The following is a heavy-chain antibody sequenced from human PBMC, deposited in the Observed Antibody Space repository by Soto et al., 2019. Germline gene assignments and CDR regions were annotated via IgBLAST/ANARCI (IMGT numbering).Heavy chain of an antibody. CDR3: ARGSEQWLVHDI. CDR2: INAGNGNT. D-gene: IGHD6-19*01. CDR1: GYTFTSYA. J-gene: IGHJ3*02. Sequence: GASVKVSCKASGYTFTSYAMHWVRQAPGQRLEWVGWINAGNGNTKYSQKFQGRVTITRDTSISTAYMELSRLRSDDTAVYYCARGSEQWLVHDIWGQGTMVTVSS. V-gene: IGHV1-3*01.